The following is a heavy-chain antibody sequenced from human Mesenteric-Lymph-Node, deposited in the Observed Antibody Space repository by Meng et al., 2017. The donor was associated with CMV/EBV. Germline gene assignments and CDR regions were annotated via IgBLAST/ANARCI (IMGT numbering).Heavy chain of an antibody. Sequence: ASVKVSCKASGYTFTGYYMHWVRQAPGQGLEWMGWINPNSGGTNYAQKFQGRVTMTRDTSISTAYMELSRLESDDTAVYYCAREFNTGMVPDYWGHGTLVTVSS. D-gene: IGHD5-18*01. CDR3: AREFNTGMVPDY. CDR2: INPNSGGT. V-gene: IGHV1-2*02. J-gene: IGHJ4*01. CDR1: GYTFTGYY.